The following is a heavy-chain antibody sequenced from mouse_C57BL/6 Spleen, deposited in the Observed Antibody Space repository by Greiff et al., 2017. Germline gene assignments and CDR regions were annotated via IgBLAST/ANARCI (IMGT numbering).Heavy chain of an antibody. D-gene: IGHD2-13*01. CDR3: ARDDGDYGFAY. J-gene: IGHJ3*01. CDR2: ISDGGSYT. Sequence: EVQLVESGGGLVKPGGSLKLSCAASGFTFSSYAMSWVRQTPEKRLEWVATISDGGSYTYYPDNVKGRFTISRDNAKNNLYLQMSHLKSEDTAMYYCARDDGDYGFAYWGQGTLVTVSA. CDR1: GFTFSSYA. V-gene: IGHV5-4*01.